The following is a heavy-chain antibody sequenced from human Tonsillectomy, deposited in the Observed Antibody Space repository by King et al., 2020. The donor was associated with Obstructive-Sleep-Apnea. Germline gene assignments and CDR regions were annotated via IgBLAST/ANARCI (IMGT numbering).Heavy chain of an antibody. V-gene: IGHV4-4*02. Sequence: VQLQESGPGLVKPSGTLSLTCAVSGGSISSSNWWSWVRQPPGKGLEWIGEIYHSGSTNYNPSLKSRVTISVDKSKNQFSLKLSSVTAADTAVYYCARVRRVEIRFLEWLSYDYWGQGTLVTVSS. CDR2: IYHSGST. D-gene: IGHD3-3*01. J-gene: IGHJ4*02. CDR3: ARVRRVEIRFLEWLSYDY. CDR1: GGSISSSNW.